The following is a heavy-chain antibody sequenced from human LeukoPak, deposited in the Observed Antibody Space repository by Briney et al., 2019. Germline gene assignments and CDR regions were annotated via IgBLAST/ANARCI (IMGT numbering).Heavy chain of an antibody. V-gene: IGHV3-53*01. D-gene: IGHD1-26*01. CDR3: ARLGVGATDDY. CDR2: IYSGGST. CDR1: GFTVSSNY. J-gene: IGHJ4*02. Sequence: GGSLRLSRAASGFTVSSNYMSWVRQAPGKGLEWVSVIYSGGSTYYADSVKGRFTISRDNSKNTLYLQMNSLRAEDTAVYYCARLGVGATDDYWGQGTLVTVSS.